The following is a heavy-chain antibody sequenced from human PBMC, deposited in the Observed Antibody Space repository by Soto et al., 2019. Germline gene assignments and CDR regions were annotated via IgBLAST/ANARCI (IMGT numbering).Heavy chain of an antibody. CDR2: IIPNFDTP. D-gene: IGHD3-10*01. Sequence: QVHLVQSGAEVKKPGSSVKVSCKTSGGSFNNYAVSWVRQAPGQGLEWMGGIIPNFDTPNYGQKFQDRVTIIADESTSTVYMELRSLRSNDTAVYYCAVAMVREILIFESSGMHVWGQGTTVIVSS. J-gene: IGHJ6*02. CDR3: AVAMVREILIFESSGMHV. V-gene: IGHV1-69*01. CDR1: GGSFNNYA.